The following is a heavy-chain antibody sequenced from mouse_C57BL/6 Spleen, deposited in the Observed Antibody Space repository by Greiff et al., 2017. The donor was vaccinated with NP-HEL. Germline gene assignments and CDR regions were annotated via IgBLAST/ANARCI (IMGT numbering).Heavy chain of an antibody. V-gene: IGHV5-6*01. J-gene: IGHJ4*01. CDR2: ISSGGSYT. CDR1: GFTFSSYG. CDR3: ARHCDYVAMDY. Sequence: EVQLQQSGGDLVKPGGSLKLSCAASGFTFSSYGMSWVRQTPDKRLEWVATISSGGSYTYYPDSVKGRFTISRDNAKNTLYLQMSSLKSEDTAMYYCARHCDYVAMDYWGQGTSVTVSS.